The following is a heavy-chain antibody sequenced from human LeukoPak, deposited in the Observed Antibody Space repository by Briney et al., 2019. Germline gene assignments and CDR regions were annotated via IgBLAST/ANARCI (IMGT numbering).Heavy chain of an antibody. CDR3: ARDLSVVVVPDGDQAMDY. CDR1: GFTFSSYG. Sequence: GGSLRLSCAASGFTFSSYGMHWVRQAPGKGLEWVAVISYDGSNKYYADSVKGRFTISRDNSKNTLYVQMNSLRTEDTAVYYCARDLSVVVVPDGDQAMDYWGQGTLVTVSS. V-gene: IGHV3-30*03. J-gene: IGHJ4*02. CDR2: ISYDGSNK. D-gene: IGHD2-2*01.